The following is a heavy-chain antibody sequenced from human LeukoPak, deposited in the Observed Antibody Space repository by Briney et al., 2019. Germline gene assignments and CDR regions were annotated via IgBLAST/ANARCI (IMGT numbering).Heavy chain of an antibody. J-gene: IGHJ4*02. CDR2: INYSGTT. Sequence: PSETLSLTCTVSGASISRGGFFWSWARQHPGKALEWIGYINYSGTTFRNPSLQSRVSISVDTSKNQFSLNVTSMTVADTAVYFCAKDQSGGLDYWGQGVLVTVSS. D-gene: IGHD3-10*01. V-gene: IGHV4-31*03. CDR3: AKDQSGGLDY. CDR1: GASISRGGFF.